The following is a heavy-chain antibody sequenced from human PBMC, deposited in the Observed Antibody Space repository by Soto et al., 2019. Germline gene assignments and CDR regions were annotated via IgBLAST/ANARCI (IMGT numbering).Heavy chain of an antibody. J-gene: IGHJ6*02. CDR2: INWNGGST. Sequence: GGSLRLSCAASGFTFDDYGMSWVRQAPGKGLEWVSGINWNGGSTGYADSVKGRFTISRDNAKNSLYLQMNSLRAEDTALYYCARGSISSSWSSQYYGMDVWGQGTTVTVSS. CDR1: GFTFDDYG. D-gene: IGHD6-13*01. V-gene: IGHV3-20*04. CDR3: ARGSISSSWSSQYYGMDV.